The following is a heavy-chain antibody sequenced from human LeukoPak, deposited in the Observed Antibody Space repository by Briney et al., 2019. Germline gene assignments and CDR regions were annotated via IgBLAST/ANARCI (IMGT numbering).Heavy chain of an antibody. CDR1: GGSCCGYY. CDR2: INHSGST. CDR3: ARRLIYTMVRGVIVDAFDI. D-gene: IGHD3-10*01. J-gene: IGHJ3*02. V-gene: IGHV4-34*01. Sequence: SENLSRTCAVYGGSCCGYYWRWIRQRPGQGLEWMGEINHSGSTNYNPSLKSRVTISVATSKNQFSLKLTSVPAALTAVYYCARRLIYTMVRGVIVDAFDIWGQGTMVTVSS.